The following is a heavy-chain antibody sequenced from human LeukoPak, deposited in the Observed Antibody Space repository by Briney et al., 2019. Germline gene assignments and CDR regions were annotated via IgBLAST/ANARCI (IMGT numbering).Heavy chain of an antibody. J-gene: IGHJ4*02. V-gene: IGHV3-30-3*01. CDR3: ARDYDILTGYLDY. Sequence: QPGGSLRLSCAASGFTFSSYAMHWVRQAPGKGLEWVAVISYDGSNKYYADSVKGRFTISRDNSKNTLYLQMNSLRAEDTAVYYCARDYDILTGYLDYWGQGTLVTVSS. D-gene: IGHD3-9*01. CDR2: ISYDGSNK. CDR1: GFTFSSYA.